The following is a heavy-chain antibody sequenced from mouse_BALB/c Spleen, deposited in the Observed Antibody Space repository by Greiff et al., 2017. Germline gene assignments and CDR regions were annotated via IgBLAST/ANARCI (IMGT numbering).Heavy chain of an antibody. Sequence: EVQLVESGGDLVKPGGSLKLSCAASGFTFSSYGMYWVRQTPEKRLEWVATISDGGSYTYYPDSVKGRFTISRDNAKNNLYLQMSSLKSEDTAMYYCARERGSYYRTGVAYWGQGTLVTVSA. J-gene: IGHJ3*01. CDR2: ISDGGSYT. D-gene: IGHD2-14*01. CDR1: GFTFSSYG. V-gene: IGHV5-4*02. CDR3: ARERGSYYRTGVAY.